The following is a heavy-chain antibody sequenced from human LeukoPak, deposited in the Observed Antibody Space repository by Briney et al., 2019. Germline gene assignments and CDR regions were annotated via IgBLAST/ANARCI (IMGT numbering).Heavy chain of an antibody. Sequence: SETLSLSCTASGGSISSYYRSWVRQPAGKGLEWIERIYTSGSTNYNPSLKSRVTMSVDTSKNRFSLKLSSVTAADTAVYYCARSGSRLVMDVWGKGTTVTVSS. V-gene: IGHV4-4*07. J-gene: IGHJ6*03. D-gene: IGHD1-26*01. CDR2: IYTSGST. CDR1: GGSISSYY. CDR3: ARSGSRLVMDV.